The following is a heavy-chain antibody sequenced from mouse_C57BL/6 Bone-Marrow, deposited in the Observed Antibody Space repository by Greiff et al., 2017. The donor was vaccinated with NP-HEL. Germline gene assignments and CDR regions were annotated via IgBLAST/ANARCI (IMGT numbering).Heavy chain of an antibody. CDR2: IYPRSGNT. V-gene: IGHV1-81*01. CDR1: GYTFTSYG. CDR3: ASFYGSSER. Sequence: QVQLQQSGAELARPGASVKLSCKASGYTFTSYGISWVKQRTGQGLEWIGEIYPRSGNTYYNEKFKGKATLTADKSSSTAYMELRSLTSEDSAVYFWASFYGSSERWGQGTLVTVSA. D-gene: IGHD1-1*01. J-gene: IGHJ3*01.